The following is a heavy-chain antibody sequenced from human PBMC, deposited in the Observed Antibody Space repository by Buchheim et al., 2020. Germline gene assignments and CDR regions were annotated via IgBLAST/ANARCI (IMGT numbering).Heavy chain of an antibody. D-gene: IGHD6-13*01. V-gene: IGHV3-30*18. CDR1: GFTFSSYG. Sequence: QVQLVESGGGVVQPGRSLRLSCAASGFTFSSYGMHWVRQAPGKGLEWVAVISYDGSNKYYADSVKGRFTISRDNSKNTLYLQMNSLRAEDTAVYYCAKAAAAAGLNWFDPWGQGTL. J-gene: IGHJ5*02. CDR3: AKAAAAAGLNWFDP. CDR2: ISYDGSNK.